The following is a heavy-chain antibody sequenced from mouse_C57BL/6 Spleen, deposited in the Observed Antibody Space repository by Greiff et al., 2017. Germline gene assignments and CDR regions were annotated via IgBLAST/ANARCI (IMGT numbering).Heavy chain of an antibody. Sequence: EVKVVESGGGLVKPGGSLKLSCAASGFTFSSYAMSWVRQTPEKRLEWVATISDGGSYTYYPDYVKGRFTISRDNGKNSLYLQMSHLKSEDTAMYYCARDDSSGNGAAMDYWGQGTSVTVSS. CDR1: GFTFSSYA. CDR2: ISDGGSYT. V-gene: IGHV5-4*01. J-gene: IGHJ4*01. CDR3: ARDDSSGNGAAMDY. D-gene: IGHD3-2*02.